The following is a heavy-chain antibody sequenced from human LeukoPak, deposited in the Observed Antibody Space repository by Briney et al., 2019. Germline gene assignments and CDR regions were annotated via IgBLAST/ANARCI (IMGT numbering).Heavy chain of an antibody. V-gene: IGHV4-59*01. CDR1: GASISSYY. J-gene: IGHJ3*02. CDR2: IYYSGST. Sequence: SETLSLTCTVSGASISSYYWSWIRQPPGKGLEWIGYIYYSGSTSYNPSLKSRVTISVDTSKNQFSLKLSSVTAADTAVFYCARCLNWGSNRDDAFDIWGQGTTVTVSS. D-gene: IGHD7-27*01. CDR3: ARCLNWGSNRDDAFDI.